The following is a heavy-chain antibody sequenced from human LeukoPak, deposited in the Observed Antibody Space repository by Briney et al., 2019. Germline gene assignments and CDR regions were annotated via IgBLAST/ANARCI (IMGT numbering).Heavy chain of an antibody. CDR1: GGSISSYY. D-gene: IGHD6-13*01. Sequence: SETLSLTCTVSGGSISSYYWSWIRQPPGKGLEWIGYIYYSGSTNYNPSLKSRVTISVDTSKNQFSLKLSSVTAADTAVYYCARGEFVASSWYRIRYYFDYWGQGTLVTVSS. CDR3: ARGEFVASSWYRIRYYFDY. CDR2: IYYSGST. J-gene: IGHJ4*02. V-gene: IGHV4-59*12.